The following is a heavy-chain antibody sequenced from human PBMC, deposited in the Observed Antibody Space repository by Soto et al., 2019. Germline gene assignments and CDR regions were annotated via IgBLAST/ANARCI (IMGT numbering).Heavy chain of an antibody. D-gene: IGHD3-22*01. J-gene: IGHJ4*02. Sequence: GGSLRLSCAASGFTFSSYAMSWVRQAPGKGLEWVSAISGSGGSTYYADSVKGRFTISRDNSKNTLYLQMNSLRAEDTAVYYCAKDRNRYYYDSSRYYGYYFDYWGQGNLVTVSS. CDR2: ISGSGGST. CDR3: AKDRNRYYYDSSRYYGYYFDY. CDR1: GFTFSSYA. V-gene: IGHV3-23*01.